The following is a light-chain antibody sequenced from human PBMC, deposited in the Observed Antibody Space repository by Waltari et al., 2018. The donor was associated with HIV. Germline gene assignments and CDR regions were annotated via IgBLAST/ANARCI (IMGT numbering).Light chain of an antibody. CDR1: GGDIADKS. J-gene: IGLJ2*01. CDR2: DND. Sequence: FLLTQPHSVSESPGKTVTISCTRSGGDIADKSLQWYQQRQGRAPITLIYDNDRSPAGVPDRFSGSIDRSSISAFLSISGLQIDDEADYFCQSTEMGRQVIFGGGTRLTVL. V-gene: IGLV6-57*03. CDR3: QSTEMGRQVI.